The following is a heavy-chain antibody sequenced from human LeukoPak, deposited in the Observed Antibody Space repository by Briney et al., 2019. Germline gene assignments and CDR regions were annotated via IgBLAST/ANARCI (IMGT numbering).Heavy chain of an antibody. D-gene: IGHD2-2*01. J-gene: IGHJ6*02. Sequence: GGSLRLSSLPPWVSLSTGAVYSGRQAPGKGLEYVSAISSNGGSTYYADSVKGRFTISRDNSKNTLYLQMSSLRAEDTAVYCCLRGSGDIVGVPGADASMDVWGQGTTVTVSS. CDR1: WVSLSTGA. V-gene: IGHV3-64D*06. CDR2: ISSNGGST. CDR3: LRGSGDIVGVPGADASMDV.